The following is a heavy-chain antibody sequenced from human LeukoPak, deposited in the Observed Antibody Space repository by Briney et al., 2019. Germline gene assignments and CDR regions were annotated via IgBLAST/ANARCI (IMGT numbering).Heavy chain of an antibody. Sequence: GGSLRLSCAASGFTFSGYGMHWVRQAPGKGLEWVAVIWYDGSNKYYADSVKGRFTISRDNSKNTLYLQMNSLRAEDTAVYYCARDPRVLSAFDIWGQRTMVTVSS. CDR1: GFTFSGYG. CDR2: IWYDGSNK. V-gene: IGHV3-33*01. CDR3: ARDPRVLSAFDI. J-gene: IGHJ3*02. D-gene: IGHD4/OR15-4a*01.